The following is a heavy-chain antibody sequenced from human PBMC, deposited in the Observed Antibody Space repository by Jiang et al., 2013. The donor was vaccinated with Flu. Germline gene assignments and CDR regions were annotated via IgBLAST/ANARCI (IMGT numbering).Heavy chain of an antibody. V-gene: IGHV4-31*03. D-gene: IGHD6-13*01. CDR3: ARPSSSSYYAFDY. Sequence: GLVKPSQTLSLTCTVSGGSISSGGYYWSWIRQHPGKGLEWIGYIYYSGSTYYNPSLKSRVTISADTSKNQFSLKLSSVTAADTAVYYCARPSSSSYYAFDYWGQGTLVTVSS. CDR2: IYYSGST. CDR1: GGSISSGGYY. J-gene: IGHJ4*02.